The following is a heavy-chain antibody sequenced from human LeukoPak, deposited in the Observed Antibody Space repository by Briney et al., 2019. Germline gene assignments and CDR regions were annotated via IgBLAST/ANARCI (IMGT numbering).Heavy chain of an antibody. CDR2: INRSGGT. V-gene: IGHV4-34*01. CDR1: GASFSDYY. Sequence: SETLSLTCTVYGASFSDYYWSWIRQPPGKGLEWIGEINRSGGTNYNPSLRSRVTISIDTSKSQFSLNLSAVTAADTAVYYCARRSNYYDSGNYFDYWGQGTLVTVSS. D-gene: IGHD3-22*01. J-gene: IGHJ4*02. CDR3: ARRSNYYDSGNYFDY.